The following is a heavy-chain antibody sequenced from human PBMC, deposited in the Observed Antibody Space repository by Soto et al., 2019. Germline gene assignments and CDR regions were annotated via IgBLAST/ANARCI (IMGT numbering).Heavy chain of an antibody. CDR1: GLTFSSYA. CDR2: ISYDGSNK. V-gene: IGHV3-30-3*01. J-gene: IGHJ4*02. CDR3: ALARFDY. Sequence: QVQLVESGGGVVQPGRSWRLSCAASGLTFSSYAWHWFRQAPGKGLEWVAVISYDGSNKYYADSVKGRFTISRDNSKNTLYLQMNSLRAEDTAVYYCALARFDYWGQGTLVTVSS.